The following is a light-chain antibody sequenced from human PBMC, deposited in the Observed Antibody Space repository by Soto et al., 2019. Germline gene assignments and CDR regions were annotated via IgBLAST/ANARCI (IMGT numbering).Light chain of an antibody. CDR1: HSIGTW. Sequence: DIQMTQSPSTLSASVGDRVTITCRASHSIGTWLAWHQQRPGKAPKSLINKASNLESVVPSRFNGSGSGTEFPLTISSLHPDDFATYDFQQYKTYPYTFGQGTTLEI. V-gene: IGKV1-5*03. J-gene: IGKJ2*01. CDR2: KAS. CDR3: QQYKTYPYT.